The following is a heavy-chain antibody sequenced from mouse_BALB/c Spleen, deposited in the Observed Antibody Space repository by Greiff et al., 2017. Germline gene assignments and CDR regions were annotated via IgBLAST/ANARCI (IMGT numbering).Heavy chain of an antibody. CDR3: ARASYEGFDY. J-gene: IGHJ2*01. CDR1: GFTFSSYA. V-gene: IGHV5-6-5*01. CDR2: ISSGGST. Sequence: EVKLMESGGGLVKPGGSLKLSCAASGFTFSSYAMSWVRQTPEKRLEWVASISSGGSTYYPDSVKGRFTISRDNARNILYLQMSSLRSEDTAMYYCARASYEGFDYWGQGTTLTVSS. D-gene: IGHD1-1*01.